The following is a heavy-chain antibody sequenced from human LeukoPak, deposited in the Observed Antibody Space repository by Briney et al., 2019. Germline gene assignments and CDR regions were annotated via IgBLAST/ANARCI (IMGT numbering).Heavy chain of an antibody. J-gene: IGHJ4*02. V-gene: IGHV3-9*01. D-gene: IGHD3-10*01. Sequence: HPGGSLRLSCAASGFTFDDYAMHWVRQAPGKGLEWVSGISWNSGSIGYADSVKGRFTISRDNAKNSLYLQMNSLRAEDTAVYYCARERRIYGSGSPLDYWGQGTLVTVSS. CDR2: ISWNSGSI. CDR1: GFTFDDYA. CDR3: ARERRIYGSGSPLDY.